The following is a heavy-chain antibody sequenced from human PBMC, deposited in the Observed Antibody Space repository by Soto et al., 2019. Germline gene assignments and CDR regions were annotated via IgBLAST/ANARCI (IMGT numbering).Heavy chain of an antibody. D-gene: IGHD1-1*01. CDR3: AKDPPTTGTTFDY. J-gene: IGHJ4*02. CDR2: INKSGGST. Sequence: EVQLLESGGGLVQPGGSLRLSCAASGFTFSSFAMSWVRQAPGKGLEWVSTINKSGGSTYYADSVKGRFTISRDNSKNMLFLQRNGLRAEDTAVYYCAKDPPTTGTTFDYWGQGTLVTVSS. V-gene: IGHV3-23*01. CDR1: GFTFSSFA.